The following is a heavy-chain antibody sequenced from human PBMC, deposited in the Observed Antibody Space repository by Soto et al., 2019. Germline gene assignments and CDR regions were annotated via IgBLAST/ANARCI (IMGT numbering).Heavy chain of an antibody. CDR1: GVSFSSYA. CDR2: IIPIFGTA. V-gene: IGHV1-69*01. Sequence: KVSCKASGVSFSSYATSWVLQSPCQGLEWMGGIIPIFGTARYAQRFQGRVTITADESTSTAYIELSSLRSEDTAMYYCPRAAAVPGETDRFDYWGQGTLVTVSS. CDR3: PRAAAVPGETDRFDY. J-gene: IGHJ4*02. D-gene: IGHD6-19*01.